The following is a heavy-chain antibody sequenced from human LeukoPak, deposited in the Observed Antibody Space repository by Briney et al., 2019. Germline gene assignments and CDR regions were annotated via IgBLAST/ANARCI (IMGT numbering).Heavy chain of an antibody. CDR1: GFTFSSYA. CDR2: ISGSGGGT. V-gene: IGHV3-23*01. J-gene: IGHJ4*02. D-gene: IGHD3-10*01. CDR3: AKEILGELLRNESPY. Sequence: GGSLRLSRAASGFTFSSYAMSWVRQAPGKGLEWVSAISGSGGGTYYADSVKGRFTISRDNSKNTLYLQMNSLRAEDTAVYYCAKEILGELLRNESPYWGQGTLVTVSS.